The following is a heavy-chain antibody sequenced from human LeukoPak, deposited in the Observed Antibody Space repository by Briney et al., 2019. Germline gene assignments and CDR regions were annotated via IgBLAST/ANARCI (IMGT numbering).Heavy chain of an antibody. Sequence: GGSLRLSCAASGFTFSSYEMNWVRQAPGKGLEWVSYISSSGSTIYYADSVKGRFTISRDNAKNSLYLQMNSLRAEDTAVYYCASSANIGYCSSTSCYEVGNWFDPWGQGTLVTVS. CDR1: GFTFSSYE. V-gene: IGHV3-48*03. CDR3: ASSANIGYCSSTSCYEVGNWFDP. J-gene: IGHJ5*02. D-gene: IGHD2-2*01. CDR2: ISSSGSTI.